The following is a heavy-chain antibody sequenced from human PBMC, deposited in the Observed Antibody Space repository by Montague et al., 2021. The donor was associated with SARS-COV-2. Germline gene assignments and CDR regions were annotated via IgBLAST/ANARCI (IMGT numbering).Heavy chain of an antibody. J-gene: IGHJ4*02. V-gene: IGHV3-30-3*01. Sequence: SLRLSCAASGFTFSFYAMHWVRRAPGKGLEWVAVISYDGSNKYYADSVRGRFTISRDNSKTTLYLQMNSLRAEDTAVYYCAGEGLTGNLAHFDYWGQGTLVTVSA. D-gene: IGHD1-14*01. CDR1: GFTFSFYA. CDR2: ISYDGSNK. CDR3: AGEGLTGNLAHFDY.